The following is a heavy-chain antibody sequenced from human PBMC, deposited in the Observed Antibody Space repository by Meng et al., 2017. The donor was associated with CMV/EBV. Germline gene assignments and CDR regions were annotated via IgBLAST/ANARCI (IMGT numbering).Heavy chain of an antibody. Sequence: GGSLRLSCAASGFTFSSYWMSWVRQAPGKGPEWVANIKQDGSEKYYVDSVKGRFTISRDNAKNSLYLQMNSLRAEDTAVYYCARVPNPYDFWSGYSPPFFDYWGQGTPVTVSS. CDR2: IKQDGSEK. V-gene: IGHV3-7*01. CDR1: GFTFSSYW. J-gene: IGHJ4*02. D-gene: IGHD3-3*01. CDR3: ARVPNPYDFWSGYSPPFFDY.